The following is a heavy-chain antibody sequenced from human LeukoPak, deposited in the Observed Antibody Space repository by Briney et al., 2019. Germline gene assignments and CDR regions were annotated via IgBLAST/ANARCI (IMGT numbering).Heavy chain of an antibody. D-gene: IGHD3-10*01. Sequence: YPSETLSLTCTVSGGSINSPNYYWSWIRQPAGKGLEWIGRISTTGSTSYGPSLKSRVIISIDTSKNQFSLRLSSATAADTAVYYCASHQYGSGSYYHDYWGQGALVTVSS. J-gene: IGHJ4*02. CDR3: ASHQYGSGSYYHDY. V-gene: IGHV4-61*02. CDR2: ISTTGST. CDR1: GGSINSPNYY.